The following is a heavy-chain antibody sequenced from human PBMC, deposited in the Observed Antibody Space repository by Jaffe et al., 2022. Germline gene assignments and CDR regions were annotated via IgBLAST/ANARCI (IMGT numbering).Heavy chain of an antibody. CDR3: AHNDCGGSCYRYYFDY. V-gene: IGHV2-5*01. D-gene: IGHD2-15*01. J-gene: IGHJ4*02. Sequence: QITLKESGPTLVKPTQTLTLTCTFSGFSLSTRGVGVGWIRQPPGKALEWLALIYWNDDKRYSPSLKSRLTITKDTSKNQVVLTMTNMDPVDTATYYCAHNDCGGSCYRYYFDYWGQGNLVTVSS. CDR2: IYWNDDK. CDR1: GFSLSTRGVG.